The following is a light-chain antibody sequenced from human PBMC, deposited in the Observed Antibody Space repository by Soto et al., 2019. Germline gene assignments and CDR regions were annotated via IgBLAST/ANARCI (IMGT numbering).Light chain of an antibody. J-gene: IGKJ3*01. CDR2: GAS. Sequence: EIVLTQSPGTLSLSPGERVTLSCRASQSVSSNYVAWYQQTPGQAPRLLIYGASSTATGIPDRFSGGGSGTDVTLAISRLEPEDFAVYYCQQYGSSPFTFGPGTKVDIQ. V-gene: IGKV3-20*01. CDR1: QSVSSNY. CDR3: QQYGSSPFT.